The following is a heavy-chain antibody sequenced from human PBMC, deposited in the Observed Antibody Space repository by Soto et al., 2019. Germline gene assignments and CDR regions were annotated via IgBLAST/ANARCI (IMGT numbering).Heavy chain of an antibody. D-gene: IGHD3-3*01. CDR3: ARGRGYDFCQHV. CDR2: MNPNSGNT. CDR1: GYTFTSYD. J-gene: IGHJ6*02. V-gene: IGHV1-8*01. Sequence: QVQLVQSGAEVKKPGASVKVSCKASGYTFTSYDINWVRQATAQGLEWMGWMNPNSGNTGYAQKFQGRVTMTRTTSISTAYMDLSSLRSEDTAVYYCARGRGYDFCQHVGGQGTTVTVSS.